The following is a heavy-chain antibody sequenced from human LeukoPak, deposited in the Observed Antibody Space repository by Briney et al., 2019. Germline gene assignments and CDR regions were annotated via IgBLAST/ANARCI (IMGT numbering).Heavy chain of an antibody. CDR1: GGSISSGAYY. CDR3: ARADGAIMLDY. V-gene: IGHV4-30-4*08. J-gene: IGHJ4*02. CDR2: TFYTGNT. D-gene: IGHD3-10*01. Sequence: SEPLSLTCTVSGGSISSGAYYWSWIRQPPGKGLEWIGYTFYTGNTYDNPSLKSRLIKSLVTSKNQFSLKLSSVTAADTAAYYWARADGAIMLDYWGQGTLVTVSS.